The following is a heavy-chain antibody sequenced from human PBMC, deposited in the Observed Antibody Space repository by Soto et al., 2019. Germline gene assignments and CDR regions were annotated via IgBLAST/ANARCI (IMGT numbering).Heavy chain of an antibody. CDR2: IDPSDSYT. D-gene: IGHD3-10*01. Sequence: RGESLKISCKGSGYRFTSYWISWVRQMPGKGLEWMGRIDPSDSYTNYSPSFQGHVTISADKSISTAYLQCSSLKASDTAMYYCARHGNPYGSGSYRHFDSWGQGTLVTVSS. CDR3: ARHGNPYGSGSYRHFDS. CDR1: GYRFTSYW. J-gene: IGHJ4*02. V-gene: IGHV5-10-1*01.